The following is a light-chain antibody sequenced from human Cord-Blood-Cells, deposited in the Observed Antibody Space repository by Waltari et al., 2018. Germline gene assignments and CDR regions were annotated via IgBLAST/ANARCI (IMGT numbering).Light chain of an antibody. CDR3: SSYTSSSPYV. CDR2: DVN. J-gene: IGLJ1*01. V-gene: IGLV2-14*01. CDR1: SSDVGGYNY. Sequence: QSALTQPASVSGSPGQSITIPCTGTSSDVGGYNYVPWYQQHPGKAPKLMIYDVNKRPSGVSNRFSGSKSGNTASLTISGLQAEDEADYYCSSYTSSSPYVFGTGTKVTVL.